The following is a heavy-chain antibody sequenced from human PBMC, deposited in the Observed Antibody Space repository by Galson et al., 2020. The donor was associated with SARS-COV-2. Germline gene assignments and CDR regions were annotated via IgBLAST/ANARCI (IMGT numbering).Heavy chain of an antibody. CDR3: ARVLLYYYYYYMDV. CDR2: ISSSGSTI. J-gene: IGHJ6*03. Sequence: GGSLRLSCAASGFTFSSYEMNWVRQAPGKGLEWVSYISSSGSTIYYADSVKGRFTISRDNAKNSLYLQMNSLRAEDTAVYYCARVLLYYYYYYMDVWGKGTTVTVSS. CDR1: GFTFSSYE. D-gene: IGHD3-10*01. V-gene: IGHV3-48*03.